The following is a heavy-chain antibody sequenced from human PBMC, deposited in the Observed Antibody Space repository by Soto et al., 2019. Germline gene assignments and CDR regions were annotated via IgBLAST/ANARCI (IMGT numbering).Heavy chain of an antibody. Sequence: QVQLVQSGAEVKKPGSSVKVSCKASGGTFSSYTISWVRQAPGQGLEWMGRIIPILGIANYAQKVQGRVTSTADKAPSTAYMELSSLRSEDTAVYYCARGGWFDYYYGMDVWVQGTTVTVSS. CDR2: IIPILGIA. J-gene: IGHJ6*02. CDR3: ARGGWFDYYYGMDV. V-gene: IGHV1-69*02. D-gene: IGHD6-19*01. CDR1: GGTFSSYT.